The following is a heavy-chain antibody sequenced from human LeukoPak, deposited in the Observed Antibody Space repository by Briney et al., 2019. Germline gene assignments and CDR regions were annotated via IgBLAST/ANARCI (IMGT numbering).Heavy chain of an antibody. V-gene: IGHV3-30*18. CDR2: IGYDESDK. D-gene: IGHD3-10*01. Sequence: GRSLRLSCAASGFSFSAYGMHWVHQAPGKGLEWVAVIGYDESDKYYADSVKGRFTISRDNSKNTLYLQMNSLRAEDTAVYYCAKCGFGGLLSHFDYWGQGTLVTVSS. CDR1: GFSFSAYG. J-gene: IGHJ4*02. CDR3: AKCGFGGLLSHFDY.